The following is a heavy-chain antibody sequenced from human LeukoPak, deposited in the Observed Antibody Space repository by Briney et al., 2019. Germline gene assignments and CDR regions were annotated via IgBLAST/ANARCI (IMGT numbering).Heavy chain of an antibody. V-gene: IGHV3-23*01. J-gene: IGHJ4*02. D-gene: IGHD2-15*01. CDR2: ISGSGGST. CDR1: GFTFSSYA. CDR3: AREFNSFKADCSGGYCLFLN. Sequence: GGSLRLSCAASGFTFSSYAMSWVRQAPGKGLEWVSAISGSGGSTYYADSVKGRFTISRDNSKNTLYLQMNSLRAEDTAIYYCAREFNSFKADCSGGYCLFLNWGQGALVTVSS.